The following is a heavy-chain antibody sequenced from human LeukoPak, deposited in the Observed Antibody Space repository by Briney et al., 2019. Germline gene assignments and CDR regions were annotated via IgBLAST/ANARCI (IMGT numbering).Heavy chain of an antibody. CDR3: VRDAS. Sequence: GGSLRLSCAASGFTFINYAMNWVRQAPGKGLEWVSALSFSGLTTYYADSVKGRFTLSRDISKNTLYLQMNSLRAEDTAVYYCVRDASWGQGTLVTVSS. CDR1: GFTFINYA. J-gene: IGHJ4*02. CDR2: LSFSGLTT. V-gene: IGHV3-23*01.